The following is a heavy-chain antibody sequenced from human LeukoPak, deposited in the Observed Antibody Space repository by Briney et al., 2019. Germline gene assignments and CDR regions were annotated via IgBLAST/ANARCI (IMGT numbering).Heavy chain of an antibody. D-gene: IGHD6-13*01. J-gene: IGHJ4*02. Sequence: KPGGSLRLSCAASGFTFSDYYMSWIRQAPGKGLEWVSYISSSGSTIYYADSVKGRFTISRDNSKNTLYLQMNSLRAEDTAIYYCAKGGAEAGTLYLEYWGQGTLVTVSS. CDR3: AKGGAEAGTLYLEY. CDR1: GFTFSDYY. V-gene: IGHV3-11*01. CDR2: ISSSGSTI.